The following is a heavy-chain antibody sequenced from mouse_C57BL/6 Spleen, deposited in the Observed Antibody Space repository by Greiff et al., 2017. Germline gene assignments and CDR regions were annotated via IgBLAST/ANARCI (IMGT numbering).Heavy chain of an antibody. D-gene: IGHD4-1*01. V-gene: IGHV2-9-1*01. Sequence: QVQLQQSGPGLVAPSQSLSITCTVSGFSLTSYAISWVRQPPGKGLEWLGVIWTGGGTNYNSARKSRLSISKDNSKSQVFLKMNSLQTDDTARYYCARTSPGTYYAMDYWGQGTSVTVSS. CDR1: GFSLTSYA. CDR3: ARTSPGTYYAMDY. J-gene: IGHJ4*01. CDR2: IWTGGGT.